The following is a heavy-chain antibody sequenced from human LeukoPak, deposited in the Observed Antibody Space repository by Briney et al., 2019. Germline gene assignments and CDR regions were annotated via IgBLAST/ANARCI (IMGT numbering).Heavy chain of an antibody. CDR2: ISGSGGST. Sequence: GGSLRLSCAASGFTFSSYGMSWVRQAPGKGLEWVSAISGSGGSTYYADSVKGRFTISRDNSKNTLYLQMNSLRAEDTAVYYCAKAVVIVPTTTPFDYWSQGTLLTVSS. CDR3: AKAVVIVPTTTPFDY. V-gene: IGHV3-23*01. D-gene: IGHD2/OR15-2a*01. J-gene: IGHJ4*02. CDR1: GFTFSSYG.